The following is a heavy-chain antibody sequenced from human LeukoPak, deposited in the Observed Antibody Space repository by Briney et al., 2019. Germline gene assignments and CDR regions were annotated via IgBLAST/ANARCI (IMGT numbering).Heavy chain of an antibody. V-gene: IGHV3-23*01. J-gene: IGHJ4*02. D-gene: IGHD3-22*01. CDR1: GFTFSSYG. Sequence: GGSLRLSCAASGFTFSSYGMSWVRQAPGKGLEWVSAISGSGGSTYYADSVKGRFTISRDNSKNTLYLQMNSLRAEDTAVYYCAKDNVRYYDSSGYWRIDYWGQGTLVTVSS. CDR3: AKDNVRYYDSSGYWRIDY. CDR2: ISGSGGST.